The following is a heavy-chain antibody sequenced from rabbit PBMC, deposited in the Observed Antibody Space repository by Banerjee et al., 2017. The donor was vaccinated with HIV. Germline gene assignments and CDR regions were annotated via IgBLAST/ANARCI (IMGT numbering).Heavy chain of an antibody. Sequence: QEQLEESGGDLVKPEGSLTLTCTASGFSFSSSYWMCWVRQAPGKGLEWIACINTSSGNTVYASWAKGRFTISKTSSTTVTLQMTSLTAADTATYFCARDDVSYGYSSYNYGIIRLDLWGPGTLVTVS. CDR3: ARDDVSYGYSSYNYGIIRLDL. D-gene: IGHD6-1*01. J-gene: IGHJ3*01. V-gene: IGHV1S45*01. CDR2: INTSSGNT. CDR1: GFSFSSSYW.